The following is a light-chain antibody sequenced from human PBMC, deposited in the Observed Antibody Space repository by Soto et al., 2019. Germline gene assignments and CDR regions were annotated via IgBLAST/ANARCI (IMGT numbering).Light chain of an antibody. V-gene: IGKV3-15*01. CDR3: QQYNDWPPERT. CDR2: GAS. Sequence: EVVMTQSPVTLSVSPGERATLSCRASQSIGTNLAWYQQKPGQAPRLLIYGASTRATGVPARLHGSGSGPEFTLTISSLQSEDFAVYYCQQYNDWPPERTFGQGTKVDIK. J-gene: IGKJ1*01. CDR1: QSIGTN.